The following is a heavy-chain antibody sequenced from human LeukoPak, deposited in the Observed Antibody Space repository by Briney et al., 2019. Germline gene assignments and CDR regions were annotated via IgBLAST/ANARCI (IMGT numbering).Heavy chain of an antibody. CDR3: ARSYSGSYYGWFDP. CDR2: IYYSGST. Sequence: SETLSLTCTVSGGSISSSSYYWGWIRQPPGKGLEWIGSIYYSGSTNYNPSLKSRVTISVDTSKNQFSLKLSSVTAADTAVYYCARSYSGSYYGWFDPWGQGTLVTVSS. D-gene: IGHD1-26*01. J-gene: IGHJ5*02. V-gene: IGHV4-39*07. CDR1: GGSISSSSYY.